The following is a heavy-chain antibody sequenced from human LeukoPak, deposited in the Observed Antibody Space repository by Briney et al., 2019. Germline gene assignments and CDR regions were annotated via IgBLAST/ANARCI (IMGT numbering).Heavy chain of an antibody. J-gene: IGHJ4*02. D-gene: IGHD5-12*01. CDR1: GYTFTNYD. CDR2: MNPNSGDT. V-gene: IGHV1-8*03. Sequence: GASVKVSCKASGYTFTNYDINWVRQATGQGLEWMGWMNPNSGDTGYAQKFQGRVTITRNTSTSTAYMELSSLRSEDTAVYYCARRKYSAYDLFDYWGQGTLVTVSS. CDR3: ARRKYSAYDLFDY.